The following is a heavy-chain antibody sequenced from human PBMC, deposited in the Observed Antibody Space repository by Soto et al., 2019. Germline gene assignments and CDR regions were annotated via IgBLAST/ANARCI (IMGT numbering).Heavy chain of an antibody. Sequence: SETLSLTCTVSGGSIGSGDYYWSWIRQPPGKGLEWIGYIYYSGSTYYNPSLKSRVTISVDTSKNQFSLKLSSVTAADTAVYYCARVGPTNYYDSSGYYPFDYWGEGTLVTVSS. J-gene: IGHJ4*02. CDR1: GGSIGSGDYY. CDR2: IYYSGST. V-gene: IGHV4-30-4*01. CDR3: ARVGPTNYYDSSGYYPFDY. D-gene: IGHD3-22*01.